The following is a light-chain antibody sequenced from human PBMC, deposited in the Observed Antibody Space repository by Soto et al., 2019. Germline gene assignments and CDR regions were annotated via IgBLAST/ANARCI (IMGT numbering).Light chain of an antibody. CDR3: LQDYNYPRT. CDR2: AAS. Sequence: AIPMTQSPSSLSASVGDRVTITCRASQGIRNDLGWYQQKPGKAPKLLIYAASSLQSGVPSRFSGSGSGTDFTLTISSLQPEDFATYYCLQDYNYPRTVGQWTKVEIK. CDR1: QGIRND. V-gene: IGKV1-6*01. J-gene: IGKJ1*01.